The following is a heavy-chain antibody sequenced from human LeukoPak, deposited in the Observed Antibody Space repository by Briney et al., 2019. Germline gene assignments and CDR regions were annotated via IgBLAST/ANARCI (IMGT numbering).Heavy chain of an antibody. CDR1: GFTFSSYW. D-gene: IGHD3-10*01. V-gene: IGHV3-7*03. Sequence: PGWSLRLSCAASGFTFSSYWMSWVRQAPGKGLEWVANIKQDGSEKYYVDSVRGRFTISRDNAKNTLYLQMNSLRAEDTAVYYCAKEGLWFGESIISRWFDPWGQGTLVTVSS. CDR2: IKQDGSEK. CDR3: AKEGLWFGESIISRWFDP. J-gene: IGHJ5*02.